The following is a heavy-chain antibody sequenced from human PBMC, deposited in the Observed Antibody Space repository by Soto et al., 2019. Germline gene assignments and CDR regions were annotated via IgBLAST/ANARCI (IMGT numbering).Heavy chain of an antibody. CDR3: ARDQGLGIYYYGMDV. V-gene: IGHV3-30-3*01. CDR1: GFTLSSYA. CDR2: ISYDGSNK. Sequence: GGSLRLSCAASGFTLSSYAMHWVRQAPGKGLEWVAVISYDGSNKYYADSVKGRFTISRDNSKNTLYLQMNSLRAEDTAVYYCARDQGLGIYYYGMDVWGQGTTVTVSS. J-gene: IGHJ6*02.